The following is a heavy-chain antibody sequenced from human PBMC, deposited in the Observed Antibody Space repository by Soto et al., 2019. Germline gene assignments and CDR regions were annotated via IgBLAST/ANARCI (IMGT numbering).Heavy chain of an antibody. Sequence: EVQLVESGGGLVQPGGSLRLSCADFGFTFSNYWMSWVRQAPVKGLEWVGNIKQDGSEKNYVDSVKGRFTISRDNAKNSLYLQMNSLRAEDTAVYYGERIASAGRGWDVWGQGTTVVVSS. CDR1: GFTFSNYW. CDR3: ERIASAGRGWDV. V-gene: IGHV3-7*01. D-gene: IGHD6-13*01. CDR2: IKQDGSEK. J-gene: IGHJ6*02.